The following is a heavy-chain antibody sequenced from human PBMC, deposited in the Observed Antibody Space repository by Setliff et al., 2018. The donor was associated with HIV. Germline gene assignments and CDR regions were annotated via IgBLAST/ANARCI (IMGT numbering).Heavy chain of an antibody. V-gene: IGHV4-38-2*01. CDR1: GYSINSGFS. Sequence: SETLSLTCAASGYSINSGFSRAWIRQPPGQGPQWIGSIYNSGITFKNPSLKSRVSISVDRSGNQFSLRLTSVTAADTAVYYCATCRHRPSNWFDPWGQGTVVTVSS. CDR2: IYNSGIT. CDR3: ATCRHRPSNWFDP. J-gene: IGHJ5*02.